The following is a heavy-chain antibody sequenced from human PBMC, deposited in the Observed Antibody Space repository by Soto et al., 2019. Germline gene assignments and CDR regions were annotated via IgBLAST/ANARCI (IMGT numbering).Heavy chain of an antibody. D-gene: IGHD3-9*01. J-gene: IGHJ2*01. CDR2: VYNSGST. CDR3: ARVPLTTYFDL. CDR1: GGSVSGGSYC. Sequence: QVQLQESGPGLVKPSETLSLTCTVSGGSVSGGSYCWSWIRQPPVKGLECIGYVYNSGSTTYNPSLKSRVTISVDTSKNQFSLGLSSATAADTALYYCARVPLTTYFDLWGRGTLVTVSS. V-gene: IGHV4-61*01.